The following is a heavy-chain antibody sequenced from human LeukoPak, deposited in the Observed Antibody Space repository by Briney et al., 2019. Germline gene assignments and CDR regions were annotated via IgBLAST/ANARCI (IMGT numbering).Heavy chain of an antibody. Sequence: SETLSLTCTVSGGSMNTYYWTWLRQPAGKGLEWLGRMYHSGTTNYNSLLYNPSLSSRVTMSVDGPKNQFSLRLKSVTTADTANFCARERDHGYSYGFVLDSWGQGSLVTVSS. CDR1: GGSMNTYY. V-gene: IGHV4-4*07. CDR2: MYHSGTT. J-gene: IGHJ4*02. CDR3: ARERDHGYSYGFVLDS. D-gene: IGHD5-18*01.